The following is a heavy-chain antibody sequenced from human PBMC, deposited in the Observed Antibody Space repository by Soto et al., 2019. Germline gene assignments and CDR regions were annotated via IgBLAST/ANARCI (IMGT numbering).Heavy chain of an antibody. D-gene: IGHD1-20*01. V-gene: IGHV3-15*01. CDR1: GFTFSNAW. CDR3: TTDNWNRSDY. J-gene: IGHJ4*02. CDR2: IKSKTDGGTT. Sequence: EVQLVESGGGLVKPGGSLRLSCAASGFTFSNAWMSWVPQAPGRGLEWVGRIKSKTDGGTTDYAAPVKGRITISRDDSNNTLYLQMNSLKTEDTAVYYCTTDNWNRSDYWGQGTLVTVSS.